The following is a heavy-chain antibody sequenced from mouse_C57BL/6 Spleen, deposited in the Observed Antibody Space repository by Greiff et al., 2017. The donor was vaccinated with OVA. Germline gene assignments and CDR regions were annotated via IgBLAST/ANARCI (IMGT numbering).Heavy chain of an antibody. D-gene: IGHD3-3*01. CDR1: GYTFTDYY. Sequence: VQLQQSGPELVKPGASVKISCKASGYTFTDYYMNWVKQSHGKSLEWIGDINPNNGGTSYNQQFKGKATLTVDKSSSTAYMELRSLTSEDSAVYYCARPGTDWYFDVWGTGTTVTVSS. V-gene: IGHV1-26*01. J-gene: IGHJ1*03. CDR2: INPNNGGT. CDR3: ARPGTDWYFDV.